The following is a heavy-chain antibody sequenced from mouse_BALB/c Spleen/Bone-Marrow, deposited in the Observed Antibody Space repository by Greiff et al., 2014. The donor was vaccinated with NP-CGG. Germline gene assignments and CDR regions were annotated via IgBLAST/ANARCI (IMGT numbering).Heavy chain of an antibody. J-gene: IGHJ2*01. CDR3: ARPYRYYFDY. D-gene: IGHD2-14*01. Sequence: EVQLQQSGGGLVQPGGSLKLSCAASGFTFSSYGMSWVRQTPDKRLELVATINSNGGSTYYPDSVKGRFTISRDNAKNTLYLQMISLKSEDTAMYYCARPYRYYFDYWGQGTTLTVSS. CDR2: INSNGGST. CDR1: GFTFSSYG. V-gene: IGHV5-6-3*01.